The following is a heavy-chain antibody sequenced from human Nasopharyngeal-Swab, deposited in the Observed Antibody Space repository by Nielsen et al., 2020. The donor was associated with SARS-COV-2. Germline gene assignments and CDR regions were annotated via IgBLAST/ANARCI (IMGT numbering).Heavy chain of an antibody. CDR2: IYFGGT. V-gene: IGHV4-31*02. CDR1: GVSIDSGAYY. D-gene: IGHD1-14*01. Sequence: LRLSCGVSGVSIDSGAYYWTWIRQLPGKGLEWIGNIYFGGTYYNPSLESRLIISMDTSKNQFPLTLASVTAADTAVYYCARDRRTGYMDVWGKGTAVTVSS. CDR3: ARDRRTGYMDV. J-gene: IGHJ6*03.